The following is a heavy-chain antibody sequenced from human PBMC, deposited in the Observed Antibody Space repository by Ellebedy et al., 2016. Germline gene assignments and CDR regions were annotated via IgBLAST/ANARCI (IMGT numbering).Heavy chain of an antibody. Sequence: SETLSLXXAVYGGSFSGYYWSWIRQPPGKGLEWIGEINHSGSTNYNPSLKSRVTISVDTSKNQFSLKLSSVTAADTAVYYCATWGVVPAMGWFDPWGQGTLVTVSS. CDR3: ATWGVVPAMGWFDP. D-gene: IGHD2-2*01. CDR2: INHSGST. V-gene: IGHV4-34*01. CDR1: GGSFSGYY. J-gene: IGHJ5*02.